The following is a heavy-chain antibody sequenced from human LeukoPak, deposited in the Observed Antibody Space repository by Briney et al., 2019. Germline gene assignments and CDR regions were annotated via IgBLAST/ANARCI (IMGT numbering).Heavy chain of an antibody. CDR1: GYTFTGYY. CDR3: ARAWSGSCSNHYYMDV. D-gene: IGHD1-26*01. CDR2: INPNSGAT. J-gene: IGHJ6*03. V-gene: IGHV1-2*02. Sequence: ASVKLSCKTSGYTFTGYYMHWVRQAPGQGLERMGWINPNSGATNYAQKLQGRFTMTRDTSISTAYMELSRLRADDTAVYYCARAWSGSCSNHYYMDVWGKGTTVTVSS.